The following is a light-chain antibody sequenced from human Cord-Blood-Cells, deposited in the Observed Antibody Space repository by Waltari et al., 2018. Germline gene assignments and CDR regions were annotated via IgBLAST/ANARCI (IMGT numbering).Light chain of an antibody. J-gene: IGLJ2*01. CDR3: YSTDSSGNHRV. CDR1: ALPTNY. CDR2: EDS. Sequence: YEPTPPPSVSVSPGQTPRIPCHGDALPTNYAYLYQQKSGQAPVLVIYEDSKRPSGIPERFSGSSSGTMATLTISGAQVEDEADYYCYSTDSSGNHRVFGGGTKLTVL. V-gene: IGLV3-10*01.